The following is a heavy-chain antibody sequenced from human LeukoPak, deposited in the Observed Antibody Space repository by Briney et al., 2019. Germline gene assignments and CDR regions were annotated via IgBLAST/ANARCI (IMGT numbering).Heavy chain of an antibody. CDR2: IYYSGST. J-gene: IGHJ4*02. V-gene: IGHV4-59*08. D-gene: IGHD4-23*01. CDR1: GGSISSYY. CDR3: ARQGHPLYGGNSFLNY. Sequence: SETLSLTCTVSGGSISSYYWNWIRQPPGKGLEWIGYIYYSGSTNYNPSLKSRVTISVDTSKNQFSLKLSSVTAADTAVYYCARQGHPLYGGNSFLNYWGQGTLVTVSS.